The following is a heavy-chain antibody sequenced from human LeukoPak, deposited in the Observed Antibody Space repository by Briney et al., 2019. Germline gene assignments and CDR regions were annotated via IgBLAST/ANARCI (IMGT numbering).Heavy chain of an antibody. CDR3: AKVDSMRYYYRLYGMDV. V-gene: IGHV1-24*01. CDR1: GYTLTELS. Sequence: ASVKVSCKVSGYTLTELSMHWVRQAPGKGLEWMGGFDPEDGETIYAQKFQGRVTMTEDTSTDTAYMELSSLRSEDTAVYYCAKVDSMRYYYRLYGMDVWGQGTTVTVSS. D-gene: IGHD3-22*01. J-gene: IGHJ6*02. CDR2: FDPEDGET.